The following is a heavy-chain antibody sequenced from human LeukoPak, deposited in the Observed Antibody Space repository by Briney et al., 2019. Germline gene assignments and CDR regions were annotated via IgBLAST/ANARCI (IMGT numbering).Heavy chain of an antibody. V-gene: IGHV4-34*01. D-gene: IGHD3-22*01. Sequence: PSETLSLTCAVYGGSFSGYYWSWIRQPPGEGLEWIGEINHSGSTNYNPSLKSRVTISVDTSKNQFSLKLSSVTAADTAVYYCARGPVGPRYYYDSSGYRPVDYWGQGTLVTVSS. CDR2: INHSGST. CDR3: ARGPVGPRYYYDSSGYRPVDY. J-gene: IGHJ4*02. CDR1: GGSFSGYY.